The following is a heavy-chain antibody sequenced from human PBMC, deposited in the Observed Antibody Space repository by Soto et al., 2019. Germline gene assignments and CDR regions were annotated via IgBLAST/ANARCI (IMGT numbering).Heavy chain of an antibody. CDR1: GFTFSSYG. CDR3: ARVSSGYSSSWYPGPYYYYYGMDV. CDR2: IWYDGSNK. Sequence: HPGGSLRLSCAASGFTFSSYGMHWVRQAPGKGLEWVAVIWYDGSNKYYADSVKGRFTISRDNSKNTLYLQMNSLRAEDTAVYYCARVSSGYSSSWYPGPYYYYYGMDVWGQGTTVTVSS. D-gene: IGHD6-13*01. J-gene: IGHJ6*02. V-gene: IGHV3-33*01.